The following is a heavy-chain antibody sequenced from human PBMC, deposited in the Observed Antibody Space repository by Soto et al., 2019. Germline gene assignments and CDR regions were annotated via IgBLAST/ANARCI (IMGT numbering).Heavy chain of an antibody. CDR1: GGSFSGYY. V-gene: IGHV4-34*01. CDR3: ASTLPVYATPGGYYYYYYGMDV. D-gene: IGHD2-8*01. Sequence: SETLSLTCAVYGGSFSGYYWSWIRQPPGKGLEWIGEINHSGSTNYNPSLKSRVTISVDTSRNQFSLKLSSVTAADTAVYYCASTLPVYATPGGYYYYYYGMDVWGQGTTVTVSS. J-gene: IGHJ6*02. CDR2: INHSGST.